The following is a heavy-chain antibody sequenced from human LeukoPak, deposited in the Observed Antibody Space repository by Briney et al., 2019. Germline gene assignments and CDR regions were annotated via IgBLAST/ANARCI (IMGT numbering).Heavy chain of an antibody. CDR1: GGTFSSYA. Sequence: SVTVSCKASGGTFSSYAITWVRQAPGQGLEWMGRIIPILDITNYAQKFQGRVTITADKSTSTAYMDLNSLRSEDTAMYYCARAGAAVTAMTYWGQGTLVTVSS. CDR2: IIPILDIT. CDR3: ARAGAAVTAMTY. D-gene: IGHD2-21*02. J-gene: IGHJ4*02. V-gene: IGHV1-69*04.